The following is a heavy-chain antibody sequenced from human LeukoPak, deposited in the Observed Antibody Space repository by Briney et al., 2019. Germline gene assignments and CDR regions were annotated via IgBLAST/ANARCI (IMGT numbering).Heavy chain of an antibody. CDR3: TRVQYSWNDDIDAFDV. D-gene: IGHD1-1*01. V-gene: IGHV3-72*01. Sequence: GGSLRLSCAASGFTFSDHHMEWVRQAPGRGLEWVGRIGNKANSYSTEYAASVKGRFSFSRDDSKNSVYLQMNSLKTEDTAVYFCTRVQYSWNDDIDAFDVWGQGTMVTVSS. CDR1: GFTFSDHH. CDR2: IGNKANSYST. J-gene: IGHJ3*01.